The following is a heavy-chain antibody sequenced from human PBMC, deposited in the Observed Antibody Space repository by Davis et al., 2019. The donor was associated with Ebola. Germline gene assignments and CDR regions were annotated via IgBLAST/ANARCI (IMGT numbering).Heavy chain of an antibody. CDR1: GFTFSSYG. J-gene: IGHJ3*02. Sequence: GESLKISCAASGFTFSSYGMHWVRQAPGKGLEWVAVIWYDGSNKYYADSVKGRFTISRDNSKNTLYLQMNSLRAEDTAVYYCAKGLRGGWYQDAFDIWGQGTMVTVSS. CDR2: IWYDGSNK. CDR3: AKGLRGGWYQDAFDI. D-gene: IGHD6-19*01. V-gene: IGHV3-33*06.